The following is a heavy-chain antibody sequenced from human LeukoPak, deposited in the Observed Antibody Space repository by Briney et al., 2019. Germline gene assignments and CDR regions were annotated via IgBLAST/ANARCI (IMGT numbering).Heavy chain of an antibody. Sequence: PSETLSLTCTVSGGSISSSSYYWGWIRQPPGKGLEWIGSIYYSGSTYYNPSLKSRVTISVDTSKNQFSLKLSSVTAADTAVYYCARVHLKLSGAFDIWGQGTMVTVSS. CDR2: IYYSGST. J-gene: IGHJ3*02. CDR1: GGSISSSSYY. V-gene: IGHV4-39*07. CDR3: ARVHLKLSGAFDI.